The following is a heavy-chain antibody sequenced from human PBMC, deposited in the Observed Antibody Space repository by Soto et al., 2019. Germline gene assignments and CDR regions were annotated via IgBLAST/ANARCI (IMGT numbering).Heavy chain of an antibody. Sequence: SETLSLTCAVSGYSIISGYYWGFIRQPPGKGLGWIGSIYHSGSTYYNPSLKSRVTISVDTSKNQFSLKLSSVTAADTAVYYCATIGNSSGYFPRRGAFDIWGQGTMVTVS. CDR3: ATIGNSSGYFPRRGAFDI. V-gene: IGHV4-38-2*01. CDR1: GYSIISGYY. CDR2: IYHSGST. D-gene: IGHD3-22*01. J-gene: IGHJ3*02.